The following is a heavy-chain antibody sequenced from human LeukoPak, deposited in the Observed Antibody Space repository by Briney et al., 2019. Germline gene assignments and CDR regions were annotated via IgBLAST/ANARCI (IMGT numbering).Heavy chain of an antibody. V-gene: IGHV4-31*03. CDR1: GYSISSGYY. CDR2: IYYSGST. CDR3: ASSPYYYDSSGYYFDY. J-gene: IGHJ4*02. D-gene: IGHD3-22*01. Sequence: PSETLSLTCTVSGYSISSGYYWSWIRQHPGKGLEWIGYIYYSGSTYYNPSLKSRVTISVDTSKNQFSLKLSSVTAADTAVYYCASSPYYYDSSGYYFDYWGQGTLVTVSS.